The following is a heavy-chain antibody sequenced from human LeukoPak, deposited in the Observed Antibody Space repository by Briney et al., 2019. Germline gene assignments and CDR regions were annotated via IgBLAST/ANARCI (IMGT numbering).Heavy chain of an antibody. D-gene: IGHD2-21*02. J-gene: IGHJ6*02. Sequence: GESLKISCKGSGYIFTDYWIGWVRQMPGKGLEWMGIIYPADSQIIYSPSFQGQVTISADKSINTAYLQWSSLKASDTAIYYCARRSYCGGDCTRSVHYYYAMDVWGQGATVTVSS. CDR1: GYIFTDYW. CDR2: IYPADSQI. V-gene: IGHV5-51*01. CDR3: ARRSYCGGDCTRSVHYYYAMDV.